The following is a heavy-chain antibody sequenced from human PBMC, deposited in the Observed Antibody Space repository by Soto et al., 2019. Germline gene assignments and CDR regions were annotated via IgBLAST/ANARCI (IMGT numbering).Heavy chain of an antibody. CDR1: GGSINNYY. V-gene: IGHV4-59*01. CDR2: IYYSGST. J-gene: IGHJ4*02. Sequence: SETLSLTCIVSGGSINNYYWSWIRQSPGKGLEWIGNIYYSGSTNYNPSLRSRVTISLDTSKSHFSLNLNSVTAADTAVYYCAVSTGSSQYYFDVWGRGALVTVS. CDR3: AVSTGSSQYYFDV. D-gene: IGHD6-6*01.